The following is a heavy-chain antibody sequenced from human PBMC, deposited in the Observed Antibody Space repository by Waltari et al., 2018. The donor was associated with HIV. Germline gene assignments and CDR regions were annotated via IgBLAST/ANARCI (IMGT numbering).Heavy chain of an antibody. D-gene: IGHD6-19*01. CDR3: ARGSIAVAGPDY. CDR1: GCNFSSYA. Sequence: VQLVQCGAEVQKPGSSVKVSFKASGCNFSSYAISCVRQAPGQGLEWMGGIIPIFGTANYAQKFQGRVTITADESTSTAYMELSSLRSEDTAVYYCARGSIAVAGPDYWGQGTLVTVSS. V-gene: IGHV1-69*01. CDR2: IIPIFGTA. J-gene: IGHJ4*02.